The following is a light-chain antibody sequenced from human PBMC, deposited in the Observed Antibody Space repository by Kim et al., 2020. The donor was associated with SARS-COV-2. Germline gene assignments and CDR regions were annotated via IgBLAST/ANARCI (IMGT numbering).Light chain of an antibody. Sequence: ASVGERVTITCRTSQDISNDLGWYQQKPGRAPKRLISAASSLQGGVPSRFSGSGSGTEFTLTISSLQPDDFATYFCQQNNSSPFTFGQGTKVEIK. J-gene: IGKJ3*01. CDR2: AAS. CDR3: QQNNSSPFT. CDR1: QDISND. V-gene: IGKV1-17*01.